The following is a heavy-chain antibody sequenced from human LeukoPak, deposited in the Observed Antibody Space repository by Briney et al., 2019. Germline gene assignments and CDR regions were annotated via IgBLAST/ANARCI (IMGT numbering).Heavy chain of an antibody. D-gene: IGHD4-17*01. V-gene: IGHV4-59*01. CDR2: IYYSGGT. CDR3: ARQYGDY. Sequence: SETLSLTCTVSGDAISSYFWSWIRQSPGKELEWIGYIYYSGGTNYNPSLKSRVTISVDTSKNQFSLKLSSVTAADTAVYYCARQYGDYWGQGTLVTVSS. J-gene: IGHJ4*02. CDR1: GDAISSYF.